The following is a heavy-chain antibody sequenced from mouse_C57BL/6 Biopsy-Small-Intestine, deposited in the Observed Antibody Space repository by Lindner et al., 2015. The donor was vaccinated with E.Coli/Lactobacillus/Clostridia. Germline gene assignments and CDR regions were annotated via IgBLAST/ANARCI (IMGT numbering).Heavy chain of an antibody. Sequence: SVKVFCKTSGGSFSNYAISWVRQAPGQGLEWMGGIIPIFGTADYTQKFQGRVTITADESTSTSYMELSSLRSDDTAVYFCSRGGGTGTFSLDYWGQGTLVTVSS. CDR3: SRGGGTGTFSLDY. CDR2: IIPIFGTA. J-gene: IGHJ4*01. D-gene: IGHD4-1*01. CDR1: GGSFSNYA. V-gene: IGHV1-81*01.